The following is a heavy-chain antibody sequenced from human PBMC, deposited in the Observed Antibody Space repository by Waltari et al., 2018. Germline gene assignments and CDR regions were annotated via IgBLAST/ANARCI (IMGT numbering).Heavy chain of an antibody. D-gene: IGHD3-9*01. CDR3: AKGILMEGATLPDS. V-gene: IGHV3-74*03. CDR1: GFTFSTHW. Sequence: EVELKESGGALVQPGGSLRLPCVTSGFTFSTHWMHWISQDPGGGLKWVSRINGIGLDTTYADSVQGRFNISRDNTKSTVYVQMNDLRVDDTGVYFCAKGILMEGATLPDSGGQGTLVTVSS. J-gene: IGHJ4*02. CDR2: INGIGLDT.